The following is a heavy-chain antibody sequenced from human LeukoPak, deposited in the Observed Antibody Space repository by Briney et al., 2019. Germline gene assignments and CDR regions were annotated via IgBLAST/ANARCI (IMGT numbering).Heavy chain of an antibody. J-gene: IGHJ4*02. D-gene: IGHD1-1*01. CDR1: GFTFSSYG. CDR2: IWYDGSNK. V-gene: IGHV3-33*01. CDR3: ARGRYNWNDGGFDY. Sequence: PGRSLRLSCAASGFTFSSYGMHWVRQAPGKGLERVAVIWYDGSNKYYADSVKGRFTISRDNSKNTLYLQMNSLRAEDTAVYYCARGRYNWNDGGFDYWGQGTLVTASS.